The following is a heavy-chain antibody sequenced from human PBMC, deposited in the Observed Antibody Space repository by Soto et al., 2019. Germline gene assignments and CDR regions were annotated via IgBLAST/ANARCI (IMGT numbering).Heavy chain of an antibody. J-gene: IGHJ5*02. CDR1: GGNIISYY. CDR2: IYYSGST. V-gene: IGHV4-59*08. CDR3: GGQENWFDP. Sequence: SETMSLTSTVAGGNIISYYWSWIRQPPGKGLEWIGYIYYSGSTNYNPSLKSRVTISVDTSKNQFSLKLSSVTAADTAVYYCGGQENWFDPWGQGTLVTVSS.